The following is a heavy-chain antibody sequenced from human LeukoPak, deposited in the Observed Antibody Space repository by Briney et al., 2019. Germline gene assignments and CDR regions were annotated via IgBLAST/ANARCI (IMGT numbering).Heavy chain of an antibody. J-gene: IGHJ4*02. D-gene: IGHD1-26*01. CDR2: IKQDGSEK. CDR3: ARLIVGAIDS. V-gene: IGHV3-7*01. CDR1: GLTSSRLW. Sequence: PAQSLRLSCAASGLTSSRLWMSWVRQAPGKGLEWVANIKQDGSEKYYVDSVKGRFTISRDNAKNSLYLQMNSLRAEDTAVYYCARLIVGAIDSWGQGTLVTVSS.